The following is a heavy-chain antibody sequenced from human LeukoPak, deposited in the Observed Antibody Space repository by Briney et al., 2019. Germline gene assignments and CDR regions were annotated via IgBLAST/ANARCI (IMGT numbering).Heavy chain of an antibody. CDR3: ARRPGIAVSGPHYYYGLDV. V-gene: IGHV3-21*01. Sequence: GGSLRLSCAASGFTFSNYWVHWVRQAPGKGLEWVSYISSGGTYIHYAESVKGRFTISRDNDENLLYLQLTSLGAEDTAVYYCARRPGIAVSGPHYYYGLDVWGQGTTVTVTS. J-gene: IGHJ6*02. CDR1: GFTFSNYW. CDR2: ISSGGTYI. D-gene: IGHD6-19*01.